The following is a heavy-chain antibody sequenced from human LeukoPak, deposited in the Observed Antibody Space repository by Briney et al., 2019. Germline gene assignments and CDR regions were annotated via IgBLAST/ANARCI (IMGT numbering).Heavy chain of an antibody. J-gene: IGHJ4*02. D-gene: IGHD5-18*01. V-gene: IGHV3-21*01. CDR2: ISSSSSYI. CDR3: ARDFWDTAMVLHC. CDR1: GFTFSSYS. Sequence: PGGSLRLSCAASGFTFSSYSMNWVRQAPGKGLEWVSSISSSSSYIYYAGSVKGRFTISRDNAKNSLYLQMNSLRAEDTAVYYCARDFWDTAMVLHCWGQGTLVTVSS.